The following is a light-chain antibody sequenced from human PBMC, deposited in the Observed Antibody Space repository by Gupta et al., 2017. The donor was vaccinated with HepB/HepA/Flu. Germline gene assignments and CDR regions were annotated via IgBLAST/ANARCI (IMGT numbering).Light chain of an antibody. Sequence: EIVLTQSPGTLSLSPGERATLSCRASQSVSSTYLAWYQQEPGQPPRLLIYDTSTRATGIPDRFSGSGSGTDFTLTISRLEPEDFAVYYCRQDGSSPWTFAQWTKVEIK. CDR1: QSVSSTY. CDR3: RQDGSSPWT. V-gene: IGKV3-20*01. J-gene: IGKJ1*01. CDR2: DTS.